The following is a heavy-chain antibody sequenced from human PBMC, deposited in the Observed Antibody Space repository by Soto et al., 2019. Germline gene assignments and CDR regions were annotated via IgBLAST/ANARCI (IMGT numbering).Heavy chain of an antibody. Sequence: GGSLRLSCAASGFTFSNAWMSWVRQAPGKGLEWVGRIKSKTDGGTTDYAAPVKGRFTISRDDSKTTLYLQMNSLKTEDTAVYYCTTGILGYCISTSCYDAFDIWGQGTMVTVSS. D-gene: IGHD2-2*01. CDR2: IKSKTDGGTT. J-gene: IGHJ3*02. CDR3: TTGILGYCISTSCYDAFDI. CDR1: GFTFSNAW. V-gene: IGHV3-15*01.